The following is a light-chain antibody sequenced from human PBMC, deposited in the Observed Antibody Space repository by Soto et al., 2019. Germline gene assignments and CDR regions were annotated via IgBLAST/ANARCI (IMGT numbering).Light chain of an antibody. CDR2: EVS. CDR3: SSYTSSTTSV. V-gene: IGLV2-14*01. CDR1: SSDLGGYNY. J-gene: IGLJ1*01. Sequence: QSVLTQPASVSGSHGQSITISCTGTSSDLGGYNYVSWYQQHPGKAPKLMIYEVSNRPSGVSNRFSGSKSGNTASLTISRLQAEDEADYYCSSYTSSTTSVFGTGTKLTVL.